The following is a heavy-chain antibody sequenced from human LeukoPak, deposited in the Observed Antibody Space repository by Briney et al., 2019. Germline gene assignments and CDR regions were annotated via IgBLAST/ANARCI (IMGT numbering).Heavy chain of an antibody. D-gene: IGHD6-13*01. V-gene: IGHV3-23*01. CDR2: ISGSGGST. J-gene: IGHJ4*02. CDR3: AKGPREPSSWSATFDY. Sequence: GGSLRLSCAASGFTFSSYGMSWVRQAPGKGLEWVSAISGSGGSTYYADSVKGRFTISRDNSKNTLYLQMNSLRAEDTAVYYRAKGPREPSSWSATFDYWGQGTLVTVSS. CDR1: GFTFSSYG.